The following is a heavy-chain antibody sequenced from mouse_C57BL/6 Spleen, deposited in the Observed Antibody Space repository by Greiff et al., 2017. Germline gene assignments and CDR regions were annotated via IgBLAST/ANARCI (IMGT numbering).Heavy chain of an antibody. CDR2: IHPSDSDT. V-gene: IGHV1-74*01. Sequence: QVQLKQPGAELVKPGASVKVSCKASGYTFTSYWLHWVKQRPGQGLEWIGRIHPSDSDTNYNQKFKGKATLTVDKSSSTAYMQLSSLTSEDSAVYYCAMWGTGAWFAYWGQGTRVTVSA. D-gene: IGHD3-3*01. CDR3: AMWGTGAWFAY. J-gene: IGHJ3*01. CDR1: GYTFTSYW.